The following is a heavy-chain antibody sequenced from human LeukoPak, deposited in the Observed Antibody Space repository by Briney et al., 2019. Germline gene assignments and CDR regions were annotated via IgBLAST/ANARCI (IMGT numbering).Heavy chain of an antibody. V-gene: IGHV4-59*01. CDR1: GGSISSYY. J-gene: IGHJ3*02. CDR2: IYYSGST. D-gene: IGHD2-15*01. CDR3: AREHCSGGSCYPQYGAFDI. Sequence: SETLSLTCTVSGGSISSYYWSWIRQPPGKGLEWIGYIYYSGSTNYNPSLKSRVTISVDTSKNQFSLKLSSMTAADTAVYYCAREHCSGGSCYPQYGAFDIWGQETMVTVSS.